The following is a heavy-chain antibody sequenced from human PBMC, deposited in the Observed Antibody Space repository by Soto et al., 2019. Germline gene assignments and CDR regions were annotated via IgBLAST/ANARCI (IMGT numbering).Heavy chain of an antibody. Sequence: QVQLVESGGGLVKPGGSLRLSCAAYGCTFRDDYMSWIRQAPGKGLEWVSYISSSGSTIYYADSVKGRFTISRDNAKNSLYLQMNSLRAEDTAVYYCASPGWELPFDYWGQGTLVTDSS. J-gene: IGHJ4*02. V-gene: IGHV3-11*01. D-gene: IGHD1-26*01. CDR2: ISSSGSTI. CDR3: ASPGWELPFDY. CDR1: GCTFRDDY.